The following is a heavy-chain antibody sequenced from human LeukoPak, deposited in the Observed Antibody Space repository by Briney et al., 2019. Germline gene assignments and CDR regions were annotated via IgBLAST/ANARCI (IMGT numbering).Heavy chain of an antibody. CDR3: ARDPIYGDHGGWFDP. CDR1: GGTFSSYA. Sequence: SVKVACKADGGTFSSYAISWVRQAPGQGLEWMGRIIPIFGTANYAQKFQGRVKITTDESTSAAYMELSSLRSEDTAVYYCARDPIYGDHGGWFDPWGQGTLVTVSS. J-gene: IGHJ5*02. CDR2: IIPIFGTA. V-gene: IGHV1-69*05. D-gene: IGHD4-17*01.